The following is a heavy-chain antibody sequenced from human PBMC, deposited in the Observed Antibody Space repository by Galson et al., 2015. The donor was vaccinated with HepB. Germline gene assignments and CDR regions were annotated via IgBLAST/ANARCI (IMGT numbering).Heavy chain of an antibody. CDR2: IYYSGST. D-gene: IGHD3-10*01. CDR3: ARGEGEGYYYGSGSYYKY. V-gene: IGHV4-59*01. CDR1: GGSISSYY. Sequence: SETLSLTCTASGGSISSYYWSWIRQPPGKGLEWIGYIYYSGSTNYNPSLKSRVTISVDTSKNQFSLKLSSVTAADTAVYYCARGEGEGYYYGSGSYYKYWGQGTLVTVSS. J-gene: IGHJ4*02.